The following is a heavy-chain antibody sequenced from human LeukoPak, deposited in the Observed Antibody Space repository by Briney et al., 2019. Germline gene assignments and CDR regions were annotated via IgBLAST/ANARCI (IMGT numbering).Heavy chain of an antibody. CDR1: GFTFSSYG. Sequence: PGGSLRLSCAASGFTFSSYGMHWVRQAPGKGLELVAVISYDGSNKYYADSVKGRFTISRDNSKNTLYLQMNSLRAEDTAVYYCAKAGLTTVTTRHFDHWGQGTLVTVSS. D-gene: IGHD4-17*01. CDR3: AKAGLTTVTTRHFDH. J-gene: IGHJ4*02. CDR2: ISYDGSNK. V-gene: IGHV3-30*18.